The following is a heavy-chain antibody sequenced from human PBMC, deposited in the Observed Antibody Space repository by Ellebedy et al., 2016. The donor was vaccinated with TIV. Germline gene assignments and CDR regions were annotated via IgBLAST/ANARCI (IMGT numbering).Heavy chain of an antibody. Sequence: MPSETLSLTCTVSGSSISSGYFWVWIRQPPGKGLEWIGSIYHSGYTYYNPSLKSRVTGLVDTSTNQFSLKLSSVTAADTAVYYCARRQAYGDYEYAFDIWGQGTMVTVPS. D-gene: IGHD4-17*01. V-gene: IGHV4-38-2*02. CDR2: IYHSGYT. CDR1: GSSISSGYF. J-gene: IGHJ3*02. CDR3: ARRQAYGDYEYAFDI.